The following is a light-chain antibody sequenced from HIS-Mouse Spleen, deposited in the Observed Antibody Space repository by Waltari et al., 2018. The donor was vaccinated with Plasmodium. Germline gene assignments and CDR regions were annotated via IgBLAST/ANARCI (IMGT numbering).Light chain of an antibody. V-gene: IGLV2-14*01. CDR3: SSYTSSSNYV. Sequence: QSALTQPASVSGSPGQSITTPCTGPSRDVGGYNYFSWYQQHPGKAPKLMIYEVSNRPSGVSNRFSGSKSGNTASLTISGLQAEDEADYYCSSYTSSSNYVFGTGTKVTVL. CDR1: SRDVGGYNY. CDR2: EVS. J-gene: IGLJ1*01.